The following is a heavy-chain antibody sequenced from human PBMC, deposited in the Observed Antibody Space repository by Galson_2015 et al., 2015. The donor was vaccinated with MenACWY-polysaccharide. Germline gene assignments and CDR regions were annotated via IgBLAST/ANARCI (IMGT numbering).Heavy chain of an antibody. CDR3: ARSSPATWGGY. CDR2: INQDGSEK. J-gene: IGHJ4*02. V-gene: IGHV3-7*01. CDR1: GFSLSNYW. Sequence: LRLSCAVSGFSLSNYWMNWVRQAPGKGLEWVANINQDGSEKYYVDSVNGRFTISRDNAKNSLYLQMNILRAEDTAVYYCARSSPATWGGYWGLGTLVTVSS. D-gene: IGHD7-27*01.